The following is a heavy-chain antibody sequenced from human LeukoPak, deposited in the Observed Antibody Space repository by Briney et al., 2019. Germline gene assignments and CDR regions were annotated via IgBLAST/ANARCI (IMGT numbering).Heavy chain of an antibody. J-gene: IGHJ5*01. CDR1: GYIFTTYG. V-gene: IGHV1-18*01. CDR2: IDSKSAKT. CDR3: TRATHPAISGPQSDS. D-gene: IGHD2-15*01. Sequence: ASVTVSCKTSGYIFTTYGVGWVRQAPGQGLEWMGWIDSKSAKTNYAQKFQGRVASTTDRRTNTAYMELWSLRSDDTATYFCTRATHPAISGPQSDSWGQGTLVTVSS.